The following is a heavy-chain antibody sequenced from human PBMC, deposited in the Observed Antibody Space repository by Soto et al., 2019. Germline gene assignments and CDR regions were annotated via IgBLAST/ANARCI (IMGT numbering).Heavy chain of an antibody. J-gene: IGHJ4*02. CDR2: IWYDGSNK. CDR3: ARAPRSVPRSSFGGSRMGEISPERVAHFDY. D-gene: IGHD3-16*02. V-gene: IGHV3-33*01. CDR1: GFTFSSYG. Sequence: QVQLVEPGGGVVQPGRSLRLSCAASGFTFSSYGMHWVRQAPGKGLEWVAVIWYDGSNKYYADSVKGRFTISRDNSKNTRYLQMNSLRAEDTAVYYCARAPRSVPRSSFGGSRMGEISPERVAHFDYWGQGTLVTVSS.